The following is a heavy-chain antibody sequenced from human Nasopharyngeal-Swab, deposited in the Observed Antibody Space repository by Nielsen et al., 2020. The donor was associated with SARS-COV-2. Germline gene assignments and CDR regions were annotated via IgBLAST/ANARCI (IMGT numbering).Heavy chain of an antibody. CDR3: ARESGSSQYSAYYMDV. V-gene: IGHV1-69*06. CDR2: INPVFGTT. CDR1: GGTFNSYA. D-gene: IGHD2-15*01. J-gene: IGHJ6*03. Sequence: SVKVSCKPSGGTFNSYAFSWVRQAPGQELEWMGRINPVFGTTNYAQDFQGRVTITADKSTATAYMQLSSLRSEDPAVYYCARESGSSQYSAYYMDVWGKGTAVTVSS.